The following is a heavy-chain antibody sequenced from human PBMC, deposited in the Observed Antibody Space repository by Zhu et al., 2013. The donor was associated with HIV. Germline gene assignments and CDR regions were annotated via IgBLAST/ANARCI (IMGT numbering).Heavy chain of an antibody. CDR2: FDPETPEI. J-gene: IGHJ3*02. CDR1: GYSLSDLS. D-gene: IGHD3-22*01. CDR3: ATDRADYYDSSGAFDT. Sequence: QVQLVQSGTEVKKPGASVKVFCKVSGYSLSDLSMHWVRLAPGKGLEWMGGFDPETPEIVYAQKFKGRVTLTEDTTTDTAYMALISLRYEDTAVYYCATDRADYYDSSGAFDTWGQGTMVTVSS. V-gene: IGHV1-24*01.